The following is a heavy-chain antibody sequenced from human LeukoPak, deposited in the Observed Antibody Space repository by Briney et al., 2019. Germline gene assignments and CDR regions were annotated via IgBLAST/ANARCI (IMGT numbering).Heavy chain of an antibody. J-gene: IGHJ4*02. CDR2: MNPNSGNT. CDR1: GYTFTSCD. Sequence: ASVKVSCKASGYTFTSCDINWVRQATGQGLEWMGWMNPNSGNTGYAQKFQGRVTMTRNTSISTAYMELSSLRSEDTAVYYCARAGGHNWNDNFDYWGQGTLVTVSS. V-gene: IGHV1-8*01. D-gene: IGHD1-1*01. CDR3: ARAGGHNWNDNFDY.